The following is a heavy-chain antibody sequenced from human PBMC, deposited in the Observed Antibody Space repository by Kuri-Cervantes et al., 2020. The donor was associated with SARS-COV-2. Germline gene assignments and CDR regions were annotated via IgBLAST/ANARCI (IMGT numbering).Heavy chain of an antibody. CDR1: GFTFSSYE. Sequence: GGSLRLSCAASGFTFSSYEMNWVRQAPGKGLEWVSYISSSGSTIYYADSVKGRFTISRDNAKNSLYLQMNSLRAEDTAVYYCARDLSQGLLRNWGRGTLVTVSS. J-gene: IGHJ4*02. V-gene: IGHV3-48*03. CDR2: ISSSGSTI. CDR3: ARDLSQGLLRN. D-gene: IGHD1-26*01.